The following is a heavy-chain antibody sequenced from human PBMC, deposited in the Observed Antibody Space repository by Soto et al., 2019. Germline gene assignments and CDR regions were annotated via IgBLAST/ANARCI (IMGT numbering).Heavy chain of an antibody. Sequence: SETLSLTCTVSGVSISSSSYYWGWIRQPPGKGLEWIGSIYYSGSTYYNPSLKSRVTISVDTSKNQFSLKLSSVTAADTAVYYCARRVTTWELPSYYYYGMDVWGQGTTVTVSS. V-gene: IGHV4-39*01. J-gene: IGHJ6*02. CDR2: IYYSGST. CDR1: GVSISSSSYY. D-gene: IGHD1-26*01. CDR3: ARRVTTWELPSYYYYGMDV.